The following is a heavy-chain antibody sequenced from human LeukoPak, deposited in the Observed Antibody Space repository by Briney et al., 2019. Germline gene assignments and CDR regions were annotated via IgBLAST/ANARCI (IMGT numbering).Heavy chain of an antibody. J-gene: IGHJ4*02. V-gene: IGHV3-74*01. CDR3: ARARWSSTGWFLGY. CDR2: VNPQGSGT. D-gene: IGHD6-19*01. Sequence: GGSLRLSCAASGFTFSSYWMHWVRQAPGKGLVWVSRVNPQGSGTSYTDSVKGRFTISRDNVMDALHLRMDNLRVEDTAVYYCARARWSSTGWFLGYWGQGTLVTVSS. CDR1: GFTFSSYW.